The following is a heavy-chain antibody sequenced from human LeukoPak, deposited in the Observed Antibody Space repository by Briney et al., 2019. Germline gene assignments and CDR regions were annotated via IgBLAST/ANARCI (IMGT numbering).Heavy chain of an antibody. V-gene: IGHV3-11*01. CDR2: ISGRSYSM. CDR3: ARGKRSYDS. Sequence: GGSLRLSCVASGFTFSDYYMTWIRQTPGKGLEWLSYISGRSYSMYYVESVKGRFTISRDNSNNSLYLQLNFLRVEDTAIYYCARGKRSYDSWGQGTLVTVSS. CDR1: GFTFSDYY. J-gene: IGHJ4*02.